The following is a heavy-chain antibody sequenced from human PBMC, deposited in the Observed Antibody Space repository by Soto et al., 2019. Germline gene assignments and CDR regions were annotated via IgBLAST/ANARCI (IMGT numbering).Heavy chain of an antibody. CDR2: TRNKANSYTT. V-gene: IGHV3-72*01. CDR3: ARGKPYYDILTGYYSNAFDI. Sequence: RGSLRLSYEASGLKFSNHYMDWVRQAPGKGLEWVGRTRNKANSYTTEYAASVKGRFTISRDDSKNSLYLQMNSLKTEDTAVYYCARGKPYYDILTGYYSNAFDIWGQGTMVTVSS. D-gene: IGHD3-9*01. J-gene: IGHJ3*02. CDR1: GLKFSNHY.